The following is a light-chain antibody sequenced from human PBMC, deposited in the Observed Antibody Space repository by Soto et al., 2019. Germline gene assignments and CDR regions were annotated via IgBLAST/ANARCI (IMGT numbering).Light chain of an antibody. CDR1: QSFRGL. CDR3: QQRHMWPIT. Sequence: EVVLTQSPVTLSLSPGERATLSCSASQSFRGLLAWYQQKPGQAPRXLXYDAYNRATGIPPRFSGSGSGTDFTLTISSLEPEDSEVYYCQQRHMWPITFGQGTRLEIK. V-gene: IGKV3-11*01. J-gene: IGKJ5*01. CDR2: DAY.